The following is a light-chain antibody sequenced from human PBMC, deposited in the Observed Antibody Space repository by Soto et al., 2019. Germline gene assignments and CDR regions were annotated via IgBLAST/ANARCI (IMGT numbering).Light chain of an antibody. Sequence: DIVLTQSPGTLSLSPGERASLSCRASQSVSSGHLAWYQQKPGQAPRLLMYDASNRATDIPARFSGSGSGTDFTLTISSLEPEDFAIYYCQQRSNWPSISFGQGTRLEIK. CDR2: DAS. CDR3: QQRSNWPSIS. V-gene: IGKV3-11*01. J-gene: IGKJ5*01. CDR1: QSVSSGH.